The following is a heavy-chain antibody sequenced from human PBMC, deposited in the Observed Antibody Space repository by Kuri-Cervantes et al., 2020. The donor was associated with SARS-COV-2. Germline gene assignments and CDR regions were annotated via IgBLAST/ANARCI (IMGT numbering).Heavy chain of an antibody. CDR1: GGSISSSSYY. D-gene: IGHD1-1*01. V-gene: IGHV4-39*01. CDR3: ARHRVHVYFDY. CDR2: IYYSGST. J-gene: IGHJ4*02. Sequence: SETLSLTCTVSGGSISSSSYYWGWIRQPPGKGLEWIGSIYYSGSTYYNPSLKSRVTISVDTSKNQFSLKLSSVTAADTAAYYCARHRVHVYFDYWGQGTLVTVSS.